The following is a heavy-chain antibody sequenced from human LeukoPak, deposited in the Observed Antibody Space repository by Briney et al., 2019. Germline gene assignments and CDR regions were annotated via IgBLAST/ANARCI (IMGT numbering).Heavy chain of an antibody. J-gene: IGHJ4*02. V-gene: IGHV4-34*01. D-gene: IGHD3-22*01. CDR1: GFTFSSYS. CDR3: ARAPEYDSSGYYLDY. CDR2: INHSGST. Sequence: GSLRLSCAASGFTFSSYSMNWIRQPPGKGLEWIGEINHSGSTNYNPSLKSRVTISVDTSKNQFSLKLSSVTAADTAVYYCARAPEYDSSGYYLDYWGQGTLVTVSS.